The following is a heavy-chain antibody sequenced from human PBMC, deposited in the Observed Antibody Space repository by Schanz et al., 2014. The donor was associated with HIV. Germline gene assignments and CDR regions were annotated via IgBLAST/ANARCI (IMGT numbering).Heavy chain of an antibody. J-gene: IGHJ4*02. Sequence: QVHLQQWGAGLLKPSETLSLTCTVYGGSFSAYYWSWIRQPPGEGLEWIGEINHSGVTNYNPSLKSRVTISVDTSKNQFSLKVPSVTAADTAVYYCARSYYYDGSPLPLDSWGQGTLVTVSS. V-gene: IGHV4-34*01. CDR1: GGSFSAYY. CDR3: ARSYYYDGSPLPLDS. CDR2: INHSGVT. D-gene: IGHD3-22*01.